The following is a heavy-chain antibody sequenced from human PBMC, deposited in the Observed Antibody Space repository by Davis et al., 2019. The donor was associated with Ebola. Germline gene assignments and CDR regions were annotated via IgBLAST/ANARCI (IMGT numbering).Heavy chain of an antibody. CDR3: ARWASVGY. J-gene: IGHJ4*02. CDR1: GFTFDDYS. D-gene: IGHD1-26*01. Sequence: SLKISCAVSGFTFDDYSMNWVRQAPGKGLEWVAGINWNSKNIVYADSVKGRFTISRDNAKNSVDLQMHSLRAEDTAVYYCARWASVGYWGQGTLVTVSS. V-gene: IGHV3-9*01. CDR2: INWNSKNI.